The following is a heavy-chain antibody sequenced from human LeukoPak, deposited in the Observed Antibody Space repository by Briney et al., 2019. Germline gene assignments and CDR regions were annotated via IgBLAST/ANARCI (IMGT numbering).Heavy chain of an antibody. CDR3: ARADSNGWSNY. CDR2: IYSAGFT. V-gene: IGHV3-53*01. D-gene: IGHD6-19*01. CDR1: GIIVSSHS. J-gene: IGHJ4*02. Sequence: GGSLILCCAASGIIVSSHSMSWVRKARGKGLEWVSVIYSAGFTYYGDSVKGRFAISRDNSKNTLYLQMNSLGAEDTALYHCARADSNGWSNYWGQGTLVTVSS.